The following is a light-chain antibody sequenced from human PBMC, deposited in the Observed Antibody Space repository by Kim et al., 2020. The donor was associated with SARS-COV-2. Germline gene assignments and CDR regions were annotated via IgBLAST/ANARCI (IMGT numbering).Light chain of an antibody. J-gene: IGKJ1*01. CDR2: GTF. CDR3: QQYQISPWT. CDR1: RNISSAY. Sequence: SPGGNTSLSGWASRNISSAYFAWYQEKPGQAPRLLIYGTFSRSTGIPERFSGSGSGTDFTLAISRLEPEDFAMYYCQQYQISPWTFGQGTKVDIK. V-gene: IGKV3-20*01.